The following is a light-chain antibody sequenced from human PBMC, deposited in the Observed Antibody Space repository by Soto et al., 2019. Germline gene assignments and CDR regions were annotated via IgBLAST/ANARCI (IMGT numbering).Light chain of an antibody. CDR3: QTWGTGIQDVV. CDR1: SGHSSYA. Sequence: QPVLTQSPSASASLGASVKLTCTLSSGHSSYAIAWHQQQPEKGPRYLMKLNSDGSHRKGDGIPDRLSGSSSGAERYLTISSLQSEDEADYYCQTWGTGIQDVVFGGGTKLTVL. CDR2: LNSDGSH. J-gene: IGLJ2*01. V-gene: IGLV4-69*01.